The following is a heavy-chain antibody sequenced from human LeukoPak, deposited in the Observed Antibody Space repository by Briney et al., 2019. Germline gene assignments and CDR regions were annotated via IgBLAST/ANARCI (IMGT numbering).Heavy chain of an antibody. Sequence: PGRSLRPSYAASGFTFDDYAMHWVRQAPGKGLEWVSGISWNSGGLGYADSVKGRFTISRDNAKNSLYLQMNSLRTEDTALYYCARDENYDSSGYYDYWGQGTLVTVSS. J-gene: IGHJ4*02. D-gene: IGHD3-22*01. CDR3: ARDENYDSSGYYDY. CDR2: ISWNSGGL. V-gene: IGHV3-9*01. CDR1: GFTFDDYA.